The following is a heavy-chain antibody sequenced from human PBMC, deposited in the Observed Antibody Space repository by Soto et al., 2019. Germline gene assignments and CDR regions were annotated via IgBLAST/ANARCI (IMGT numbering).Heavy chain of an antibody. D-gene: IGHD6-19*01. J-gene: IGHJ4*02. CDR1: GGSISSGGYY. Sequence: QVQLQESGPGLVKPSQTLSLTCTVSGGSISSGGYYWSWIRQHPGKGLEWIGYIYYSGSTYYNPSLKRRVTISVDTSKNQFSLKLSSVTAADTAVYYCARSQVDIAVAGLQYYFDYWGQGTLVTVSS. CDR2: IYYSGST. CDR3: ARSQVDIAVAGLQYYFDY. V-gene: IGHV4-31*03.